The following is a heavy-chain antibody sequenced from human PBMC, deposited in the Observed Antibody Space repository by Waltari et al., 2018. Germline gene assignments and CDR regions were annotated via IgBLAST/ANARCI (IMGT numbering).Heavy chain of an antibody. D-gene: IGHD3-22*01. CDR1: GFTSNNYW. Sequence: EDQLVESGGGLIQPGESLRVSCAVSGFTSNNYWMNWVSQSPGRGLVWVARINSDGSDTSYADFVKGRFTISRDNAKNTVYLQMKSLRAEDTAVYFCARVARKTYSSPVPGRDYYYGMDVWGLGTTVTVSS. J-gene: IGHJ6*02. CDR2: INSDGSDT. CDR3: ARVARKTYSSPVPGRDYYYGMDV. V-gene: IGHV3-74*01.